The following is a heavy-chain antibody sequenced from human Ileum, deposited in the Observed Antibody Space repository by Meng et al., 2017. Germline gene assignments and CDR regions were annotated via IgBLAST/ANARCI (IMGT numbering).Heavy chain of an antibody. CDR3: ARDVMGIRDGAVEDY. V-gene: IGHV4-31*03. CDR1: GGTLSSAGYY. J-gene: IGHJ4*02. Sequence: QVQLQESCPGLVKPSQTLSLTCTVSGGTLSSAGYYWSWIRQFPGKGLEWIGFIFYTGTTYYNPSLESRVTISVDTSKNQYYLKMNSVTAADTAVYYCARDVMGIRDGAVEDYWGQGTLVTVSS. D-gene: IGHD5-24*01. CDR2: IFYTGTT.